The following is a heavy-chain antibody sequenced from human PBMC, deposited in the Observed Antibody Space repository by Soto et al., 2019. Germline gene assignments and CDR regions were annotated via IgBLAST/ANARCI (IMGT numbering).Heavy chain of an antibody. Sequence: AETLSLTCTVSGGSISSYYLSWIRQPAGKGLEWIGRIYTSGSTNYNPSLKSRVTMSVDTSKNQFSLKLSSVTAADTAVYYCARGPDCSGGSCSGYYFDYWGQGTLVTVSS. D-gene: IGHD2-15*01. CDR3: ARGPDCSGGSCSGYYFDY. CDR2: IYTSGST. V-gene: IGHV4-4*07. J-gene: IGHJ4*02. CDR1: GGSISSYY.